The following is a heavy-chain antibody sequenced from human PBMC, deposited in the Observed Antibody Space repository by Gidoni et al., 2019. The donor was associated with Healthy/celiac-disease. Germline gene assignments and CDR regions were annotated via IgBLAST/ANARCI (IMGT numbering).Heavy chain of an antibody. CDR3: ARGKGLTTVTTMRYYYYGMDV. J-gene: IGHJ6*02. Sequence: QVQLQQWGAGLLKPSETLSLTFACYGGSCSGYSWSWIRQPPGKGLEWIGEINHSGSTNYNPSLKSRVTISVDTSKNQFSLKLSSVTAADTAVYYCARGKGLTTVTTMRYYYYGMDVWGQGTTVTVSS. D-gene: IGHD4-17*01. CDR2: INHSGST. V-gene: IGHV4-34*01. CDR1: GGSCSGYS.